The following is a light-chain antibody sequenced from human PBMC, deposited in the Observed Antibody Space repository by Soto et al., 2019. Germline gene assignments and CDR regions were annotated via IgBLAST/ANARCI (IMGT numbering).Light chain of an antibody. Sequence: DIQMTQSPSTLSASVGDRVTITCRASQSISTWLAWYQQKPGNAPKLLIFDASNLESGVPSRFSGSGSGTEFTLTIDSLQPYDFATYYCQQYNSYSRTFGQGTELDIK. V-gene: IGKV1-5*01. CDR3: QQYNSYSRT. CDR1: QSISTW. CDR2: DAS. J-gene: IGKJ1*01.